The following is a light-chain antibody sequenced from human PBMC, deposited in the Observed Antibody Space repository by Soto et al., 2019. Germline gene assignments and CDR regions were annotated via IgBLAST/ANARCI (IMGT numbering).Light chain of an antibody. CDR1: QSVGSW. Sequence: DIQMTQSPSTLSASVGDTVTITCRASQSVGSWLAWYQQKTGQAPKLLIYDVSTLEYGAPSRFSGSGSGTEFAVTISSLQPDDFAPYYCQQYNVSPSTFGQGTNLEIK. V-gene: IGKV1-5*01. CDR2: DVS. J-gene: IGKJ2*02. CDR3: QQYNVSPST.